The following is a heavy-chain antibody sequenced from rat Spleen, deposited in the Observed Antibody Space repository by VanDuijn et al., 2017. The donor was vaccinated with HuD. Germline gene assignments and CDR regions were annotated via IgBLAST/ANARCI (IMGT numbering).Heavy chain of an antibody. CDR1: GFTFSKYG. D-gene: IGHD5-1*01. CDR2: IGYDVTNT. Sequence: EVQLVESGGGLVQPGRSLKLSCAASGFTFSKYGMAWVYQAPTKGLEWVATIGYDVTNTYYRDSVKGRFTVSRDNAKTTLYLQMDSLRSEDTATYYCATAGSSVYDYWGQGVMVTVSS. V-gene: IGHV5-29*01. CDR3: ATAGSSVYDY. J-gene: IGHJ2*01.